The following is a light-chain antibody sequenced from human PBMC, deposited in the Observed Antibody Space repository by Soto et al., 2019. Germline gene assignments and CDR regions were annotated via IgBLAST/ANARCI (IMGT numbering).Light chain of an antibody. CDR3: QQYYSTPYH. CDR2: WAS. CDR1: QSVLYSSNTKNY. Sequence: DIVMTQSPDSLAVSLGERATINCKSSQSVLYSSNTKNYLAWYQQKPGQPPKLLIYWASTRESGVPDRFSGSGSGTDFTLTISSLQAEDVAVYYCQQYYSTPYHVGQGTKLEIK. V-gene: IGKV4-1*01. J-gene: IGKJ2*01.